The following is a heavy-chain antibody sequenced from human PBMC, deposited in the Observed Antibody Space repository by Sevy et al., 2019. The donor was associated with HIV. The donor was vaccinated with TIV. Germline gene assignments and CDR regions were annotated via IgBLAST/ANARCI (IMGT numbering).Heavy chain of an antibody. CDR3: AREDYSNYEDYYYYYGMDV. Sequence: GGSLRLSCAASGFTFSSYSMNWVRQAPGKGLEWVSYISSSSSTIYYADSVKGRFTNSRDNAKNSLYLQMNSLKAEDTAVYYCAREDYSNYEDYYYYYGMDVWGQGTTVTVSS. J-gene: IGHJ6*02. CDR1: GFTFSSYS. CDR2: ISSSSSTI. D-gene: IGHD4-4*01. V-gene: IGHV3-48*01.